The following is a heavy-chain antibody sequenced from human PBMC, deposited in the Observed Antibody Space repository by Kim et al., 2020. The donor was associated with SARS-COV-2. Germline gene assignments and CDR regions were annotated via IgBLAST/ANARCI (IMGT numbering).Heavy chain of an antibody. V-gene: IGHV3-23*01. Sequence: DSVTGRFTISKDNSKHTLYLKMNSLRADDTAVYYCAKCRGLLLFNYAFDYWGQGTLVTVSS. D-gene: IGHD3-10*01. J-gene: IGHJ4*02. CDR3: AKCRGLLLFNYAFDY.